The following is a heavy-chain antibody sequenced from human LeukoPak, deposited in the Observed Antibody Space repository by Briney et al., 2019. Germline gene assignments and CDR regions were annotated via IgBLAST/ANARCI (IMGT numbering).Heavy chain of an antibody. J-gene: IGHJ4*02. CDR1: GGSISSSSYY. CDR2: IYYSGST. Sequence: PSETLSLTCTVSGGSISSSSYYWGWIRQPPGKGLEWIGSIYYSGSTYYNPSLKSRVTISVDTSTNQFSLQLSPVTTPHTAVYYFARQDVSITPHSSLFDYWGQGTLVTVSS. D-gene: IGHD3-10*01. V-gene: IGHV4-39*01. CDR3: ARQDVSITPHSSLFDY.